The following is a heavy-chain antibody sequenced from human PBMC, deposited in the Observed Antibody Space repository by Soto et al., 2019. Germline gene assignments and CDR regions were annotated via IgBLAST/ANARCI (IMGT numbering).Heavy chain of an antibody. V-gene: IGHV3-30*18. CDR1: GFTFSSYG. Sequence: GGSLRLSCAASGFTFSSYGMHWVRQAPGKGLEWVAVISYDGSNKNYADSVKGRFTISRDNSKNTLYLQMNSLRAEDTAVYYCAKVELEWSHYYYYGMDVWGQGTTVTVSS. D-gene: IGHD3-3*01. CDR3: AKVELEWSHYYYYGMDV. J-gene: IGHJ6*02. CDR2: ISYDGSNK.